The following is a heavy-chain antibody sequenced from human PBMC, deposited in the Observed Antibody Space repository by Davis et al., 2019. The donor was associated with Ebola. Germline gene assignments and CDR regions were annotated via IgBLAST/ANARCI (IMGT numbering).Heavy chain of an antibody. V-gene: IGHV3-74*01. CDR1: GFTFSSYW. Sequence: PGGSLRLPCAASGFTFSSYWMHWVRQAPGKGLVWVSRINSDGSSTSYADSVKGRFTISRDNAKNTLYLQMNSLRAEDTAVYYCARDLKPYGYGDSSSLADYWGQGTLVTVSS. CDR2: INSDGSST. CDR3: ARDLKPYGYGDSSSLADY. J-gene: IGHJ4*02. D-gene: IGHD4-17*01.